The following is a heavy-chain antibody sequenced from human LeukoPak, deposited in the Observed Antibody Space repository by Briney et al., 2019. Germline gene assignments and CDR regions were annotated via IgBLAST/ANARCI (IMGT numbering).Heavy chain of an antibody. D-gene: IGHD1-26*01. V-gene: IGHV1-2*06. Sequence: ASVKVSCKASGYTFNDYYIHWVRQAPGQGSEWMGRINPNSGGTNYAQKFQGRVTMTRDTSVSTAYMELSRLRYDDTAVYYCARGGTYDPFVYWGQGTLVTVSS. J-gene: IGHJ4*02. CDR1: GYTFNDYY. CDR3: ARGGTYDPFVY. CDR2: INPNSGGT.